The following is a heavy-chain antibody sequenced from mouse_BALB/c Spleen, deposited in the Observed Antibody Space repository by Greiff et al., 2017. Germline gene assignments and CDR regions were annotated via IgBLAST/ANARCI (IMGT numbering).Heavy chain of an antibody. CDR2: ISSGSSTI. V-gene: IGHV5-17*02. CDR1: GFTFSSLG. Sequence: EVKLVESGGGLVQPGGSRTLSCAASGFTFSSLGMHWVRQAPEKGLEWVAYISSGSSTIYYADTVKGRFTISRDNPKNTLFLQMTSLRSEDTAMYYCARRNYDYDGAMDYWGQGTSVTVSS. CDR3: ARRNYDYDGAMDY. D-gene: IGHD2-4*01. J-gene: IGHJ4*01.